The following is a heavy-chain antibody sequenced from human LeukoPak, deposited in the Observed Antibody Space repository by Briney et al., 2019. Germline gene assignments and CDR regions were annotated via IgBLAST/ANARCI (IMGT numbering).Heavy chain of an antibody. V-gene: IGHV3-49*04. Sequence: GGSLRLSCTASGFTFGDYAINWVRQAPGKGLEWVGFIRSKAFGETAEYAASVKGRFTISRDDSKSIAYLQMNSLKTEDTAVYYCTRDRGSSTLGDYWGQGTLVTVSS. CDR2: IRSKAFGETA. D-gene: IGHD7-27*01. J-gene: IGHJ4*02. CDR1: GFTFGDYA. CDR3: TRDRGSSTLGDY.